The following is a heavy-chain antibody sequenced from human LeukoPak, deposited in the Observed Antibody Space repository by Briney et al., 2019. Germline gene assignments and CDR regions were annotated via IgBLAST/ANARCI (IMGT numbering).Heavy chain of an antibody. Sequence: SETLSLTCTVSGVSFSSTSYYWGWIRQPPGKGLEWIGSMYYGGSNYYNPSLKSRVTISVDTSKNQFSLNLRSVAAADTAVYYCAKGELIKYYDFWSGYSQEIWGDYWGQGTLVTVSS. CDR3: AKGELIKYYDFWSGYSQEIWGDY. D-gene: IGHD3-3*01. CDR2: MYYGGSN. J-gene: IGHJ4*02. V-gene: IGHV4-39*01. CDR1: GVSFSSTSYY.